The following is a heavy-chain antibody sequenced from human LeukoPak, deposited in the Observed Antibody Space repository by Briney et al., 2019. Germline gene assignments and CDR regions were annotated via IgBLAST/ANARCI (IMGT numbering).Heavy chain of an antibody. CDR1: GFTFSSYW. J-gene: IGHJ3*01. CDR2: IKQDESEK. Sequence: GGSLRLSCAASGFTFSSYWLSWVRQAPGKGLEWVANIKQDESEKHYADSVKGRFTISRDNAKNSLYLQMDSLTAEDTAVFYCARRRYGEAFNVWGQGTMVTVSS. V-gene: IGHV3-7*01. CDR3: ARRRYGEAFNV. D-gene: IGHD3-9*01.